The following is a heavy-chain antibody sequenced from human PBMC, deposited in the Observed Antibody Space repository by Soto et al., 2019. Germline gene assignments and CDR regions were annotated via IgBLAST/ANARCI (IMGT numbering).Heavy chain of an antibody. CDR2: IYYSGST. D-gene: IGHD2-15*01. V-gene: IGHV4-31*01. Sequence: SETLSLTCTVSGGSIGSRGYYWSWIRQHPGKGLEWIGYIYYSGSTFYTPSLKSQTTISRDTSKNQFSLKLSSVTAADTAVYYCARAVESQYFDYWGQGTLVTVS. J-gene: IGHJ4*02. CDR3: ARAVESQYFDY. CDR1: GGSIGSRGYY.